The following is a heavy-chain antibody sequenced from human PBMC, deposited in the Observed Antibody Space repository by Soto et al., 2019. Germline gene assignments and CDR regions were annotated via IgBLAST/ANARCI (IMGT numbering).Heavy chain of an antibody. Sequence: GGSLRLSCAASGFTFSSYSMNWVRQAPGKGLEWVSSISSSSSYIYYADSVKGRFTISRDNAKNSLYLQMNSLRAEDTAVYYCARDLEDFENYMDVWGKGTTVTVSS. J-gene: IGHJ6*03. V-gene: IGHV3-21*01. CDR1: GFTFSSYS. CDR2: ISSSSSYI. D-gene: IGHD3-9*01. CDR3: ARDLEDFENYMDV.